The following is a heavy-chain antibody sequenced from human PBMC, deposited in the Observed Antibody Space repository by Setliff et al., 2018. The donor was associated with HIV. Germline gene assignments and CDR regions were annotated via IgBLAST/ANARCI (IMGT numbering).Heavy chain of an antibody. D-gene: IGHD1-26*01. CDR3: ARGGATILAGFDY. Sequence: GSLRLSCAASGFTFSAYAVHWVRQAPGKGLGFVSGITSNAESTFYADSVRGRFTISRDNSKKTLYLHLGSLKPEDTAVYYCARGGATILAGFDYWGQGALVTVSS. CDR2: ITSNAEST. CDR1: GFTFSAYA. V-gene: IGHV3-64*02. J-gene: IGHJ4*02.